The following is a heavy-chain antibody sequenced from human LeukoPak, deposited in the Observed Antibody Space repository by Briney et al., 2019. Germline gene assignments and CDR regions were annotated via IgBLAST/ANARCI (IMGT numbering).Heavy chain of an antibody. V-gene: IGHV1-2*02. D-gene: IGHD2-2*01. CDR3: ARGVRYCSSASCYFFFDY. Sequence: GASVKVSCKASGYTFTGYYMHWVRQAPGQGLEWMGWINPNSGGTNYARKFQGRVTMTRDTSISTAYMELSRLRSDDTAVYYCARGVRYCSSASCYFFFDYWGQGTLVTVSS. CDR1: GYTFTGYY. CDR2: INPNSGGT. J-gene: IGHJ4*02.